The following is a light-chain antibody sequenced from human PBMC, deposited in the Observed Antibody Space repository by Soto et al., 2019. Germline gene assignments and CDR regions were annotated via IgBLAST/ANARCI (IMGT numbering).Light chain of an antibody. CDR2: WAS. V-gene: IGKV4-1*01. CDR1: QSVLYSSNNKNY. J-gene: IGKJ4*01. Sequence: DIVMTQSPDSLAFSVGETARLNCKSGQSVLYSSNNKNYLAWYQQKPGQPPKLLIYWASTRESGVPDRFSGSGSGTDFTLTISSLQAEDVAVYYCQQYYSTPLTFGGGTKV. CDR3: QQYYSTPLT.